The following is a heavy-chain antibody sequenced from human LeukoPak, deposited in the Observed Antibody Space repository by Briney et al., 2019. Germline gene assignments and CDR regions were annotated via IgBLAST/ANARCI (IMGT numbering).Heavy chain of an antibody. Sequence: KPSETLSLTCTVSGGSISSSSYYWGWIRQPPGKGLEWIGSIYYSGSTYYNPSLKSRVTISVDTSKNQFSLKLSSVTAADAAVYYCARVRSYPLDYYYYMDVWGKGTTVTVSS. CDR1: GGSISSSSYY. CDR2: IYYSGST. J-gene: IGHJ6*03. CDR3: ARVRSYPLDYYYYMDV. D-gene: IGHD1-26*01. V-gene: IGHV4-39*07.